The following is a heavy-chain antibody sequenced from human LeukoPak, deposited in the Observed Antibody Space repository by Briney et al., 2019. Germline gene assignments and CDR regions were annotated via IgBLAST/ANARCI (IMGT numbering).Heavy chain of an antibody. D-gene: IGHD3-10*01. CDR3: AKDLGGLGPFDY. V-gene: IGHV3-30*18. J-gene: IGHJ4*02. Sequence: PGGSLRLSCAASGFTFSSYGMHWVRQAPGKGLEWVAVISYDGSNKYYADSVKGRFTISRDNSKNTLYLQMNSLRAEDTAVYYCAKDLGGLGPFDYWGQGALVTVSS. CDR1: GFTFSSYG. CDR2: ISYDGSNK.